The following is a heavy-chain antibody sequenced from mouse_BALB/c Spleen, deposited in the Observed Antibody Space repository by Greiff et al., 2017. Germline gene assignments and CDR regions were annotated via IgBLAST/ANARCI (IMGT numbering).Heavy chain of an antibody. CDR3: ARGYYGSSYYFDY. D-gene: IGHD1-1*01. CDR2: IDPANGNT. CDR1: GFNIKDTY. J-gene: IGHJ2*01. V-gene: IGHV14-3*02. Sequence: VQLQQSGAELVKPGALVKLSCTASGFNIKDTYMHWVKQRPEQGLEWIGRIDPANGNTKYDPKFQGKATITADTSSNTAYLQLSSLTSEDTAVYYCARGYYGSSYYFDYWGQGTTLTVSS.